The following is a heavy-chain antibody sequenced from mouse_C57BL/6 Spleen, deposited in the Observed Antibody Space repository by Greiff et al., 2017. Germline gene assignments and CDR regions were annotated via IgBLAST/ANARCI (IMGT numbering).Heavy chain of an antibody. Sequence: EVKLVESGEGLVKPGGSLKLSCAASGFTFSSYAMSWVRQTPEKRLEWVAYISSGGDYIYYADTVKGRFTISRDNARNTLYLQMSSLKSEDTAMYYCTREDYYGSSGAYWGQGTLVTVSA. CDR3: TREDYYGSSGAY. V-gene: IGHV5-9-1*02. CDR2: ISSGGDYI. CDR1: GFTFSSYA. J-gene: IGHJ3*01. D-gene: IGHD1-1*01.